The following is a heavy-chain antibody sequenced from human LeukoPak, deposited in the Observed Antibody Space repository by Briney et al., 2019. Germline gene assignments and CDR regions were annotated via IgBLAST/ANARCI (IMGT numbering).Heavy chain of an antibody. CDR3: AREGVGIAADNNWFDP. CDR2: INPNSGGT. D-gene: IGHD6-25*01. J-gene: IGHJ5*02. CDR1: GYTFSDYY. Sequence: GASVKVSCKASGYTFSDYYMHWVRQAPGQGLEWMGWINPNSGGTNFAQKFQGRVTMTRDTSISTVYMELSRLKYEDTAVYYCAREGVGIAADNNWFDPWGQGTLVTVSS. V-gene: IGHV1-2*02.